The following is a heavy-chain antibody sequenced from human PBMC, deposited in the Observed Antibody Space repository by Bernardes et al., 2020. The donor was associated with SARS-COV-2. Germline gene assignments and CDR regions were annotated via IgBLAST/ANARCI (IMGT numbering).Heavy chain of an antibody. CDR1: GYPFTSYD. J-gene: IGHJ6*02. D-gene: IGHD2-15*01. V-gene: IGHV1-8*01. CDR2: MSPNSGNT. Sequence: ASVKVSCKASGYPFTSYDINWVRQATGQGPEWMGWMSPNSGNTGYAQKFQGRVTMTRDTSISTAYMELSSLGSEDTAVYYCARGVDNGMDVWGQGTTVTVSS. CDR3: ARGVDNGMDV.